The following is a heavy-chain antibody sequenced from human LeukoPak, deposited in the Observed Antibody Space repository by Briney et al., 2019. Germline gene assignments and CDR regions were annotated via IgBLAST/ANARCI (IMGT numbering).Heavy chain of an antibody. J-gene: IGHJ5*02. CDR3: ARQSYYDSIWFDP. Sequence: ASVKVSCKASGYTFTGYYMHWVRQAPGQGLEWMGWINPNSGGTNYAQKFQGRVTMTRDTSISTAYMELSRLRSDDTAVYYCARQSYYDSIWFDPWGRGTLVTVSS. CDR2: INPNSGGT. V-gene: IGHV1-2*02. CDR1: GYTFTGYY. D-gene: IGHD3-22*01.